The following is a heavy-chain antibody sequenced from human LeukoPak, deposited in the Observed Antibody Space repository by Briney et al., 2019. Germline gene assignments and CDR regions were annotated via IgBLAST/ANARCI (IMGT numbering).Heavy chain of an antibody. V-gene: IGHV3-23*01. Sequence: GGSLRLSCAASGFTFSNYGMSWVRQAPRKGLEWVSAISGSGGSTHYADSVKGRFTTSRDNSKNTLYLQMNSLRAEDTAVYYCAKNRPPAYDIWGQGTMVTVSS. J-gene: IGHJ3*02. D-gene: IGHD2/OR15-2a*01. CDR1: GFTFSNYG. CDR2: ISGSGGST. CDR3: AKNRPPAYDI.